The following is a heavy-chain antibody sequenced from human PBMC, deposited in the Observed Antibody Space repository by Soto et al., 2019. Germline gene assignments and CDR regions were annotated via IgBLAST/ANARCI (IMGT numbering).Heavy chain of an antibody. J-gene: IGHJ6*02. CDR1: GFTVSSYS. CDR3: ARDAVLALPPIEYSSGWYPPRFGYYYGMDV. CDR2: ISSSSSYI. Sequence: EVQLVESGGGLVKPGGSLRLSWAASGFTVSSYSMNWVRQAPGKGLEWVSSISSSSSYIYYADSVKGRFTISRDNAHNSLYLQMNSLRGEDTAVYYCARDAVLALPPIEYSSGWYPPRFGYYYGMDVCGQGTTVTVSS. D-gene: IGHD6-19*01. V-gene: IGHV3-21*01.